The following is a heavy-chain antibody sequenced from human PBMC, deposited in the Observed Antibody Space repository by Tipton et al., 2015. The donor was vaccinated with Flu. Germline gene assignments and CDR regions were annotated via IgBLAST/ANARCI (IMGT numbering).Heavy chain of an antibody. CDR3: ARDRWEYASGFDP. Sequence: GLVKPSETLSLTCSVSGDSVGSHYYWGWIRQPPGKGLEWIGNSDRTGNTYYNPSLKSRVTISVDTSKNQFSLRLTSVTAADTAIYYCARDRWEYASGFDPWGQGTPVTVSP. J-gene: IGHJ5*02. CDR2: SDRTGNT. CDR1: GDSVGSHYY. D-gene: IGHD6-19*01. V-gene: IGHV4-38-2*02.